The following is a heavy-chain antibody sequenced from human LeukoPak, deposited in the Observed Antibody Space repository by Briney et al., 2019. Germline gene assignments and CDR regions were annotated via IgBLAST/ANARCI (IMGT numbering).Heavy chain of an antibody. CDR3: AISQGSYYDTSGYLGGDY. J-gene: IGHJ4*02. CDR2: ISAYSGNT. Sequence: ASVKVSCKASGYTFTNYGIFWVRQAPGQGLEWMGWISAYSGNTNYAQKLQGRVTMTTETSTSTAYMELESLRSDDTAVYYCAISQGSYYDTSGYLGGDYWGQGALVTVSS. D-gene: IGHD3-22*01. CDR1: GYTFTNYG. V-gene: IGHV1-18*01.